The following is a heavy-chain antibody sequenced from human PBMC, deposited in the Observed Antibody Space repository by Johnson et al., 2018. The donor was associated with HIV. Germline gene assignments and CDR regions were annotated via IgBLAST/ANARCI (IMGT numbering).Heavy chain of an antibody. CDR3: ARGRISMTVVDLRGGGFDI. Sequence: QVQLVESGGGVVQPGRSLRLSCAASGFTFSSYAMHWVRQTPGKGLEWVAFIRSDGGAEYYADSVKGRFTISRDNSNNTLYLQMSSLRVEDTAVYVCARGRISMTVVDLRGGGFDIWGQGTKVT. CDR1: GFTFSSYA. D-gene: IGHD3-22*01. J-gene: IGHJ3*02. CDR2: IRSDGGAE. V-gene: IGHV3-30-3*01.